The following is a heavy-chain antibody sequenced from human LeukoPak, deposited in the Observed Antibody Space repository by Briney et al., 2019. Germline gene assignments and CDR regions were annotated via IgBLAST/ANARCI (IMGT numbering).Heavy chain of an antibody. J-gene: IGHJ3*02. D-gene: IGHD3-22*01. CDR1: GFTFSSYA. CDR3: AKEVAMIVVVISLGALDI. Sequence: TGGSLRLSCAASGFTFSSYAMSWVRQAPGKGLEWVSAISGSGGSTYYADSVKGLFTISRDNSKNTLYLQMNSLRAEDTGVYYCAKEVAMIVVVISLGALDIWGQGTMVSVSS. V-gene: IGHV3-23*01. CDR2: ISGSGGST.